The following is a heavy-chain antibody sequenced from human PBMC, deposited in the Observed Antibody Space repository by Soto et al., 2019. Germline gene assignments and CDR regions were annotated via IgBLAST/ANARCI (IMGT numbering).Heavy chain of an antibody. CDR1: GGAFNGYY. CDR2: INHSGTV. Sequence: QVHLQQWGAGLLKPSETLSLTCAVTGGAFNGYYWTWIRQSPGKGLQWIGEINHSGTVDYNPSLKSRVTFSIDTSKKQFSLTLTSVTAADTAVYYCSRAGAALVRGSIGGFDYWGQGTLVTVSS. D-gene: IGHD3-10*01. V-gene: IGHV4-34*01. CDR3: SRAGAALVRGSIGGFDY. J-gene: IGHJ4*02.